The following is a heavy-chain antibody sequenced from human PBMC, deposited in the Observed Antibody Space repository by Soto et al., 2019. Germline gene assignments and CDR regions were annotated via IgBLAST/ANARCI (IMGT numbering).Heavy chain of an antibody. Sequence: GAPAEVTWKECGYSIENRGRWWVRQAPGQGLEWVGWVSGYNDKTKSAQKFKGRVTMTTDTSTSTAYMELRSLRSDDTAVYYCARDFYPVAYFFDYWGQGTLVTVSS. CDR2: VSGYNDKT. V-gene: IGHV1-18*01. D-gene: IGHD2-21*01. CDR3: ARDFYPVAYFFDY. CDR1: GYSIENRG. J-gene: IGHJ4*02.